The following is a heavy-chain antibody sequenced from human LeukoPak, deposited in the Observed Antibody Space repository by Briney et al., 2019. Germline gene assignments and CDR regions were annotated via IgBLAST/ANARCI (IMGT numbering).Heavy chain of an antibody. D-gene: IGHD3-10*01. CDR3: ARGYGSGSYYYYYYYMDV. CDR2: MNPNSGNT. V-gene: IGHV1-8*03. CDR1: GYTFTSYD. J-gene: IGHJ6*03. Sequence: ASVKVSCKASGYTFTSYDINWVRQATGQGLEWMGWMNPNSGNTGYAQKFQGRVTITRNTSISTAYMELRSLRSDDTAVYYCARGYGSGSYYYYYYYMDVWGKGTTVTISS.